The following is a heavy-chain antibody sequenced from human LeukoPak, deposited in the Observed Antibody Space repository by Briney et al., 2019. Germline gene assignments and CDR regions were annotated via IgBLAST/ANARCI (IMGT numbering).Heavy chain of an antibody. CDR2: IKPNSGGT. D-gene: IGHD3-22*01. CDR1: GYTFTGYY. V-gene: IGHV1-2*02. Sequence: ASVKVSCKASGYTFTGYYIHWVRQAPGQGLEWMGWIKPNSGGTNYAQRFQGRVTVTRDTSISTAYMDLGRLRSDDTAVYYCARAGVWDYSDGSGYHNAAFDIWGQGTMVTVSS. CDR3: ARAGVWDYSDGSGYHNAAFDI. J-gene: IGHJ3*02.